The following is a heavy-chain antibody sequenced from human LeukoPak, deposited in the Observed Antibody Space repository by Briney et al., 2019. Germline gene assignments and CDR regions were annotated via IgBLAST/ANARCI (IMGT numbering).Heavy chain of an antibody. CDR3: ARLAVSCRCHEVLLGRDY. CDR2: FYYSGST. CDR1: SASISSRPYC. Sequence: PSETLSLTCTVSSASISSRPYCWGWIRQPPGKGLEWLGSFYYSGSTYYKPSLKSRVTISVDTSKNQISLKLSSVTAADTAVYYYARLAVSCRCHEVLLGRDYFGQGILVT. D-gene: IGHD2-2*01. J-gene: IGHJ4*02. V-gene: IGHV4-39*01.